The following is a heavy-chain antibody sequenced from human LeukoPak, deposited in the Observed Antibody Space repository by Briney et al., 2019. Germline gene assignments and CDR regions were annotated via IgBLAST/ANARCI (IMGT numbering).Heavy chain of an antibody. CDR2: ISGSGGST. CDR3: AKYPIFIYYYYMDV. V-gene: IGHV3-23*01. Sequence: GGSLRLSCAASGFTFSSYAMSWVRQAPGKGLEWVSAISGSGGSTYYADSVKGRFTISRDNSKNTLYLQMNSLRAEDTAVYYCAKYPIFIYYYYMDVWGKGTTVTVSS. J-gene: IGHJ6*03. CDR1: GFTFSSYA.